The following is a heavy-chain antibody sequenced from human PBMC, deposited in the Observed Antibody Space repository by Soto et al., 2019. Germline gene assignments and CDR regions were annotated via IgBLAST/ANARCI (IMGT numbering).Heavy chain of an antibody. Sequence: ASVKVSCKASGYTFTSYAMHWVRQAPGQRLEWMGWINAGNGNTKYSQKFQGRVTITRDTSASTAYMELSSLRSEDTAVYYCARVKFCSGGSCFRERFDYWGQGTLVTVSS. V-gene: IGHV1-3*01. J-gene: IGHJ4*02. CDR1: GYTFTSYA. D-gene: IGHD2-15*01. CDR3: ARVKFCSGGSCFRERFDY. CDR2: INAGNGNT.